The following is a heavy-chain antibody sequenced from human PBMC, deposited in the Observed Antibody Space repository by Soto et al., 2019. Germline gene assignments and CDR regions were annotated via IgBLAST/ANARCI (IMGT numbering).Heavy chain of an antibody. J-gene: IGHJ3*01. CDR3: AKDSGLADFGLVILAFDF. Sequence: GGPLRLSCTASEFPFSDLALRWVRQSPGRGLEWVSTFGALVSTAFYADSVKGRLTMSRDNSNNILYLQMNSLRAEDTAVYYCAKDSGLADFGLVILAFDFWGQGTMVTVSS. CDR2: FGALVSTA. V-gene: IGHV3-23*01. CDR1: EFPFSDLA. D-gene: IGHD3-10*01.